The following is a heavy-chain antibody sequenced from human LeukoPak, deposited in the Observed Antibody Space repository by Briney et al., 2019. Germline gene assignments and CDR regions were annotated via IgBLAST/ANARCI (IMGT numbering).Heavy chain of an antibody. V-gene: IGHV3-53*01. J-gene: IGHJ4*02. Sequence: PGGSLRLSCAASGFTVSSNYMSWVRQAPGKGLEWVSAIYSGGSTYYADSVKGRFTISRDNSKNTLYLQMNSLRAEDTAVYYCARSPGAYCGGDCYPYYFDYWGQGTLVTVSS. D-gene: IGHD2-21*02. CDR3: ARSPGAYCGGDCYPYYFDY. CDR1: GFTVSSNY. CDR2: IYSGGST.